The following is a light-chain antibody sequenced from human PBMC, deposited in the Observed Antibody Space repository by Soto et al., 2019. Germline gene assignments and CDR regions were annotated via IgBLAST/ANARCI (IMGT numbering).Light chain of an antibody. Sequence: EIVLTQSPATLSLSPGERATLSCRASQSVSSYLAWYQQKPGQTPRLLIYDASNRATGIPARFSGSGSGTDFTLTISRLEPEDFAVYYCQQRSSWPRTFGRGPKLEIK. CDR1: QSVSSY. V-gene: IGKV3-11*01. CDR2: DAS. CDR3: QQRSSWPRT. J-gene: IGKJ2*01.